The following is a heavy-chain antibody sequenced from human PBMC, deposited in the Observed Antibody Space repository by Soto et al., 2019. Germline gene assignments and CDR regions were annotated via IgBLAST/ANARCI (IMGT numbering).Heavy chain of an antibody. CDR1: GFTFSSYA. D-gene: IGHD2-15*01. V-gene: IGHV3-23*01. CDR2: ISGSGGST. J-gene: IGHJ6*02. CDR3: AATGYCSGGSCSLMDV. Sequence: PGGSLRLSCAASGFTFSSYAMSWVRQAPGKGLEWVSAISGSGGSTYYADSVKGRFTISRDNSKNTLYLQMNSLRAEDTAVYYCAATGYCSGGSCSLMDVWGQGTTVTVSS.